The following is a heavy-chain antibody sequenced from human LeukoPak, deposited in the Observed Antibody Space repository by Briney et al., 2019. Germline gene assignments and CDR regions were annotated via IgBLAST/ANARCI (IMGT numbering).Heavy chain of an antibody. Sequence: SETLSLTCTVSGDSISSGNNSWSWIRQHPGKGLEWIGYIYHSGSTYYNPSPKSRVTISLDTSKEQFSLKLTSITAADTAVYYCASVRGRSGMDVWGPGTTVTVSS. CDR3: ASVRGRSGMDV. V-gene: IGHV4-31*03. J-gene: IGHJ6*02. CDR2: IYHSGST. CDR1: GDSISSGNNS.